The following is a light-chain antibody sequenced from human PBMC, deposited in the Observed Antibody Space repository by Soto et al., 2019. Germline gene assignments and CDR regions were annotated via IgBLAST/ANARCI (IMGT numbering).Light chain of an antibody. Sequence: QSVLTQPPSVSAAPGQKVTISCSGSASNIGNNYVSWYQQLPGTAPKLLIYENYERPSGIPDRFSGSKSGTSATLGITGLQTGEEADYYCGAWDNSLTGGVFGGGTKLPVL. V-gene: IGLV1-51*02. CDR3: GAWDNSLTGGV. J-gene: IGLJ2*01. CDR1: ASNIGNNY. CDR2: ENY.